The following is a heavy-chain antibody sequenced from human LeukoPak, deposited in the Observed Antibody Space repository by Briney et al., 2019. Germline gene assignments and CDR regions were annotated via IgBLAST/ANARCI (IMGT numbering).Heavy chain of an antibody. Sequence: SQTLSLTCAISGDSVSSDSFAWNWIRQSPSRGLEWLGRTYYRSKWYNDYAVSVKGRITFNSDTSKNQFSLQLNSVTPEDTAVYYRARDYYGSGSYQNYYDYWGQGTLVTVSS. CDR1: GDSVSSDSFA. CDR3: ARDYYGSGSYQNYYDY. CDR2: TYYRSKWYN. J-gene: IGHJ4*02. V-gene: IGHV6-1*01. D-gene: IGHD3-10*01.